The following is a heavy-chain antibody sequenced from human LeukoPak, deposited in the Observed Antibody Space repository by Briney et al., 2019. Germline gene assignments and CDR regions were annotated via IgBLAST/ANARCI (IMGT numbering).Heavy chain of an antibody. CDR3: ARRFDWESDYYYYYMDV. Sequence: GGSLRLSCAASGFTFSDYYMSWIRQAPGKGLEWVSYISSSGSTIYYADSVKGRFTISRDNAKNSLYLQMNSLRAEDTAVYYCARRFDWESDYYYYYMDVWGKGTTVTVSS. J-gene: IGHJ6*03. CDR1: GFTFSDYY. CDR2: ISSSGSTI. V-gene: IGHV3-11*01. D-gene: IGHD3-9*01.